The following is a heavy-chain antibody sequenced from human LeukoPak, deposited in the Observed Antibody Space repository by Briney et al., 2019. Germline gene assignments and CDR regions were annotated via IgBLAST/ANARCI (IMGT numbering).Heavy chain of an antibody. D-gene: IGHD3-3*01. CDR3: ARDLDPTVLRFLEWSIDY. CDR1: GYTFTTYG. CDR2: ISAYNGKT. J-gene: IGHJ4*02. Sequence: GASVKVSCKASGYTFTTYGISWVRPAPGQGLEWMGWISAYNGKTNYAQNFQGRVTMTTDTSTSTVYMELRSLRSDDTAVYYCARDLDPTVLRFLEWSIDYWGQGTLVTVSS. V-gene: IGHV1-18*01.